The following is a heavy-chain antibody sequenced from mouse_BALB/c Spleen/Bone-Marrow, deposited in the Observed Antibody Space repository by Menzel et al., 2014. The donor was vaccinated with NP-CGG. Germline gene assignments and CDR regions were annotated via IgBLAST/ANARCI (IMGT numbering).Heavy chain of an antibody. J-gene: IGHJ3*01. CDR2: INPSTGYT. CDR1: DYTFTNYW. V-gene: IGHV1-7*01. Sequence: VQLQQSGAELAKPGASMKMSCKASDYTFTNYWMHWVKQRPGQGLEWIGYINPSTGYTEYNQKFKDKATSTADKSSSTAYMQLSRLTSEDSAVYYCASYRFAYWGQGTLVTVSA. CDR3: ASYRFAY. D-gene: IGHD2-10*01.